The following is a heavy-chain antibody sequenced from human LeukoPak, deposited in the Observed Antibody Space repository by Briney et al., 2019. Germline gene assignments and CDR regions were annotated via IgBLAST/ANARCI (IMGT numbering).Heavy chain of an antibody. CDR1: GGSISSSSYY. D-gene: IGHD3-22*01. V-gene: IGHV4-39*07. CDR2: IYYSGST. Sequence: SETLSLTCTVSGGSISSSSYYWGWIRQPPGKGLEWIGSIYYSGSTYYNPSLKSRVTISVDTSKNQFSLKLSSVTAADTAVYYCARRKLRITMIVVVITTHFDIWGQGTMVTVSS. CDR3: ARRKLRITMIVVVITTHFDI. J-gene: IGHJ3*02.